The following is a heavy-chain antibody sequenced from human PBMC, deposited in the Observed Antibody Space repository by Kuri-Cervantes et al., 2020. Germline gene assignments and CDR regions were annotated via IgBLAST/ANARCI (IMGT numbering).Heavy chain of an antibody. V-gene: IGHV3-30*02. J-gene: IGHJ4*02. CDR3: ARMHYYDSSGYYEYLDY. CDR1: GFTFSNYG. Sequence: GGSLRLSCAGSGFTFSNYGIYWVRQTPGKGLEWVAFIRFDGTDKYYADSVKGRFTISRDNSKNTLYLQMNSLRAEDTAVYFCARMHYYDSSGYYEYLDYWGQGTLVTVSS. D-gene: IGHD3-22*01. CDR2: IRFDGTDK.